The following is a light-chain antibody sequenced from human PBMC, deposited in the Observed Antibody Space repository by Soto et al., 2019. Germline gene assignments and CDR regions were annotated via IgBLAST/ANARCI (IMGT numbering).Light chain of an antibody. Sequence: DIQMTQSPSSVSASVGDRVTITCRASQGISSWLAWYQHKPGRAPKLLIYIASSLQSGVPSRFSGSGSGTDFALTISSLQPEDFATYYCQQANSFPLTFGGGTRVEIK. CDR2: IAS. CDR1: QGISSW. V-gene: IGKV1-12*01. J-gene: IGKJ4*01. CDR3: QQANSFPLT.